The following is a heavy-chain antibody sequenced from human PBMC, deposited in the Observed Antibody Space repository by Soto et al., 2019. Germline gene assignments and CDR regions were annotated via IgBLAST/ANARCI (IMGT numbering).Heavy chain of an antibody. D-gene: IGHD2-15*01. Sequence: QVQLVQSGAEVKKPGASVKVSCKASGYTFTGYYMHWVRQAPGQGLEWMGWINPNSGGTNYAQKFQGWVTMTRDTSISTAYMELSRLRSDDTAVYYCAIIGGERGYCSGGSCPFDYWGQGTLVTVSS. CDR3: AIIGGERGYCSGGSCPFDY. CDR2: INPNSGGT. CDR1: GYTFTGYY. J-gene: IGHJ4*02. V-gene: IGHV1-2*04.